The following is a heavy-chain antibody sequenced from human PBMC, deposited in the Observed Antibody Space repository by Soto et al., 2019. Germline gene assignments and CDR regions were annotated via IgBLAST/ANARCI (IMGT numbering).Heavy chain of an antibody. Sequence: HPGGSLRLSCAASGFTFSSYSMNWVRQAPGKGLEWVSSISGSGGSTYYADSVKGRFTISRDKSKNTLYLQMNTLRVEDTALYYCAKDLFNRAHGGFFDMWGQGTTVTVSS. CDR1: GFTFSSYS. V-gene: IGHV3-23*01. CDR3: AKDLFNRAHGGFFDM. D-gene: IGHD3-3*01. CDR2: ISGSGGST. J-gene: IGHJ6*02.